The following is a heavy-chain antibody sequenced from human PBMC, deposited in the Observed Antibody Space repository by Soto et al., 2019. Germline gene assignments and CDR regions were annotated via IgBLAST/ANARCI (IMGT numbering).Heavy chain of an antibody. CDR2: IYYAGTT. CDR3: ARLGAYYQSLDP. CDR1: GGSFSPNY. Sequence: PSETLSLTCTVSGGSFSPNYWSWIRPSPGKGLEWIGYIYYAGTTSYNPSLKSRATISLETSKSQFSLRLTSVTAADTAVYYCARLGAYYQSLDPWGPGTLVTVSS. V-gene: IGHV4-59*08. D-gene: IGHD2-21*01. J-gene: IGHJ5*02.